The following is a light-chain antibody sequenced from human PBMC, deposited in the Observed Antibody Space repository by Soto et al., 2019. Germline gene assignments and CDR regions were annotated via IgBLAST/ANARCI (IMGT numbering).Light chain of an antibody. Sequence: QSVLTQAPSASGTPGQRVTISCSGSSSNIEIAKNTVNWYQQLPGTAPRLLIYSNNQRPSGVPDRFSGSRSGPSASLAISGLQSEDEGDYYCAAWDDNLNGYVFGTGTKVTVL. J-gene: IGLJ1*01. CDR1: SSNIEIAKNT. V-gene: IGLV1-44*01. CDR3: AAWDDNLNGYV. CDR2: SNN.